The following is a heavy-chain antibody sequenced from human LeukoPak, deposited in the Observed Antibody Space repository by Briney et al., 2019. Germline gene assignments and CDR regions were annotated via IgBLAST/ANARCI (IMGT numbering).Heavy chain of an antibody. J-gene: IGHJ6*02. V-gene: IGHV1-8*01. CDR2: MNPNSGNT. CDR3: AILYRGSSWSYGMDV. CDR1: GYTFTSYD. Sequence: ASVKVSCKASGYTFTSYDINWVRQATGQGLEWMGWMNPNSGNTGYAQKFQGRVTMTRNTSISTAYMELSSLRSEDTAVYYCAILYRGSSWSYGMDVWGQGTTVTVPS. D-gene: IGHD6-13*01.